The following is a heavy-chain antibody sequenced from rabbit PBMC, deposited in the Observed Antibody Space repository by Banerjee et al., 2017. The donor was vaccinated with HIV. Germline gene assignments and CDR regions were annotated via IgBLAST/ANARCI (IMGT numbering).Heavy chain of an antibody. CDR3: AREQYGASGYGL. CDR1: GFSLSNDYV. V-gene: IGHV1S40*01. J-gene: IGHJ3*01. D-gene: IGHD6-1*01. Sequence: QSLEESGGGLVKPGASLTLTCTASGFSLSNDYVMYWARQAPGKGLEWIACIYGSGDGNTYYASWAKGRFTISKTSSTTVTLQMTSLTAADTATYFCAREQYGASGYGLWGQGTLVTVS. CDR2: IYGSGDGNT.